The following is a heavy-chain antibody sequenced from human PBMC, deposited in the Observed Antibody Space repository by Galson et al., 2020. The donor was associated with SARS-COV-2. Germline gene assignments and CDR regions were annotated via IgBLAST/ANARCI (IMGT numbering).Heavy chain of an antibody. CDR3: ATVAVRVVGCFQH. CDR1: GFTFSSYA. Sequence: GESLKISCAASGFTFSSYAMSWVRQAPGKGLEWVSVISGSGGSTYYADSVKGRFTMSRDNSKNMLYLQMNSLRAEDTAVYYCATVAVRVVGCFQHWGQGTLVTVSS. CDR2: ISGSGGST. D-gene: IGHD3-10*01. V-gene: IGHV3-23*01. J-gene: IGHJ1*01.